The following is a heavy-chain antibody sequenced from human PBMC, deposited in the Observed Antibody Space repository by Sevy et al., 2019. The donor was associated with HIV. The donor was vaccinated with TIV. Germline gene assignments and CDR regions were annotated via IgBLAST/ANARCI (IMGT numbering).Heavy chain of an antibody. J-gene: IGHJ4*02. D-gene: IGHD3-22*01. Sequence: GGSLRFSCAASGFTFSIYAMSWVRQAPGKGLDWVSGISGSVGSTYYADSVKGRFTISRDNSKNTLYLQMNSLRAEDTAVYYCAKDQLYDTSFFDYRGQGTLVTVSS. CDR2: ISGSVGST. CDR1: GFTFSIYA. V-gene: IGHV3-23*01. CDR3: AKDQLYDTSFFDY.